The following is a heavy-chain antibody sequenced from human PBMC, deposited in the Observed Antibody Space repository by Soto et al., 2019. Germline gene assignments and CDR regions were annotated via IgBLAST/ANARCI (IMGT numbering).Heavy chain of an antibody. CDR1: GFTFSDHY. D-gene: IGHD3-10*01. J-gene: IGHJ4*02. V-gene: IGHV3-72*01. CDR3: TVWGSGNDFGAA. CDR2: SKNKADSYTT. Sequence: EVQLVESWGGLVQPGGSLRLSCAASGFTFSDHYMDWVRQAPGKGLEWVGRSKNKADSYTTEYAASVKGRFTISRDGSMNSLFLQMNSLKTVDTAVYYCTVWGSGNDFGAAWGQGILVTVAS.